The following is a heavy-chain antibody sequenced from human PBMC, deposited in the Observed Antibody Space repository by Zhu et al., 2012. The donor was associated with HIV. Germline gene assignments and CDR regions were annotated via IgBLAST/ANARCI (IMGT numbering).Heavy chain of an antibody. CDR1: GGSISTYY. CDR3: ARGRITLTVVVLLHFDY. V-gene: IGHV4-4*09. Sequence: QVQLQESGPGLVKPSETLSLTCIVSGGSISTYYWSWIRQPPGKGLEWIGYFYISGSTNYSPSLKSRVLISVDTSKNQFSLKLRSVTAADTAVYYCARGRITLTVVVLLHFDYVGQGXWSPSP. D-gene: IGHD3-22*01. CDR2: FYISGST. J-gene: IGHJ4*02.